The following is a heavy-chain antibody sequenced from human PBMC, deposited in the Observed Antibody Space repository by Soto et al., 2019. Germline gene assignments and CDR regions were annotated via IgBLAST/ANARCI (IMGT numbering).Heavy chain of an antibody. CDR2: ISGSGGDT. D-gene: IGHD2-21*01. V-gene: IGHV3-23*01. CDR1: GFTFTSYA. Sequence: PGGSLRLSCAATGFTFTSYAMTWVRQAPGKGLEWVSGISGSGGDTYYADSVKGRFTISRDNSKNTLYLQMSSLRAEDTAIYYCAKDFQGVMPDHFHPWGQGTLVTVSS. J-gene: IGHJ5*02. CDR3: AKDFQGVMPDHFHP.